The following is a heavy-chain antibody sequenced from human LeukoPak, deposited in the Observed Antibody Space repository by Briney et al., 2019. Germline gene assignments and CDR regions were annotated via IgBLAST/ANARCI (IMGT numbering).Heavy chain of an antibody. D-gene: IGHD5-12*01. CDR1: GGTFSSYA. Sequence: GASVKVSCKASGGTFSSYAISWVRQAPGQGLEWMGRIIPILGIANYAQKFQGRVTITTDKSTSTAYMELSSLRSEDTAVYYCARSGCDAPNDYRGQGTLVSVSS. CDR2: IIPILGIA. V-gene: IGHV1-69*04. CDR3: ARSGCDAPNDY. J-gene: IGHJ4*02.